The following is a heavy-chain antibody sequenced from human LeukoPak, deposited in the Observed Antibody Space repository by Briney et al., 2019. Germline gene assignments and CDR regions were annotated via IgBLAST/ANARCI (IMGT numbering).Heavy chain of an antibody. J-gene: IGHJ6*02. CDR1: GGTFISYA. CDR2: IIPIFGTA. Sequence: SVKVSCKASGGTFISYAISWVRQAPGQGLEWMGGIIPIFGTANYAQKFQGRVTITADESTSTAYMELSSLRSEDTAVYYCAREPYSSGWPFHYYYYGMDVWGQGTTVTVSS. D-gene: IGHD6-19*01. CDR3: AREPYSSGWPFHYYYYGMDV. V-gene: IGHV1-69*13.